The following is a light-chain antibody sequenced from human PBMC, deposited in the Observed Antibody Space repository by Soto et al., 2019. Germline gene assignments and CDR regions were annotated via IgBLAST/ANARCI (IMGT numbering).Light chain of an antibody. CDR1: QGIRHD. J-gene: IGKJ4*01. CDR2: TTS. CDR3: LQSYLYPLT. Sequence: AIRLTQSPSSLSASVGDRVNITCRASQGIRHDLGWYQQKPGQAPKLLIYTTSTLQSGVPSRFSGSGSGTDFTLTISGLQPEDFATYYCLQSYLYPLTLRGGTKVDIK. V-gene: IGKV1-6*01.